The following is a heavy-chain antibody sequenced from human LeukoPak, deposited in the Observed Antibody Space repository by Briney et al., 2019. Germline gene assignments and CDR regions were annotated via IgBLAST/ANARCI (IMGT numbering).Heavy chain of an antibody. CDR3: AKGEYGSGSYHIDY. D-gene: IGHD3-10*01. V-gene: IGHV3-30*02. Sequence: TGGSLRLSCAASGFTFSSYGMHWVRQAPGKGLEWVAFIRYDGSNKYYADSVKGRFTISRDNSKNTLYLQMNSLRAEDTAVYYCAKGEYGSGSYHIDYWGQGTLVTVSS. CDR1: GFTFSSYG. CDR2: IRYDGSNK. J-gene: IGHJ4*02.